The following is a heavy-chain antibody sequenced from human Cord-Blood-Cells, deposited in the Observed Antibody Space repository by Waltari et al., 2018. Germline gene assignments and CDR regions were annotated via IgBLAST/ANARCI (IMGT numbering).Heavy chain of an antibody. Sequence: EVQLVESGGGLIQPGGSLRLSCAASGFTVSSNYMSWVGQAPGKGLEWVAVIYSGGSRYYADAVKGRFTISRDKTKNKLYHQMNSLRAEDTAVEYCGGGGHIAARPLDYWGQGTLVTVSS. CDR1: GFTVSSNY. V-gene: IGHV3-53*01. CDR3: GGGGHIAARPLDY. J-gene: IGHJ4*02. CDR2: IYSGGSR. D-gene: IGHD6-6*01.